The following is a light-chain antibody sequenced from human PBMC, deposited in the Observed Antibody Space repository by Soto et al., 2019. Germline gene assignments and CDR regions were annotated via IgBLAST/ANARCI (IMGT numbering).Light chain of an antibody. CDR3: CSYAGSSTFEV. CDR1: SSDVWSYNL. V-gene: IGLV2-23*03. J-gene: IGLJ3*02. Sequence: QSALTQPASVSGSPGQSITISCTGTSSDVWSYNLVSWYQQHPGKAPKLMIYEGSKRPSGVSNRFSGSKSGNTASLTISGLQAEDEADYYCCSYAGSSTFEVFGGGTKVTVL. CDR2: EGS.